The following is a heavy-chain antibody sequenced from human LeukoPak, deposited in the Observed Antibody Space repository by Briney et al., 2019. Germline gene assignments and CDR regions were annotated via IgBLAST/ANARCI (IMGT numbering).Heavy chain of an antibody. CDR1: GFTVSSNY. D-gene: IGHD3-9*01. CDR2: IYSGGST. Sequence: GGSLRLSCAASGFTVSSNYMSWVRQAPGKGLEWVSVIYSGGSTYYADSVKGRFTISRDNSKNTLYLQMNSLRAEDTAVYYCAREAYYDILTGYSTTEPYYYYGMDVWGQGTTVTVSS. CDR3: AREAYYDILTGYSTTEPYYYYGMDV. V-gene: IGHV3-66*01. J-gene: IGHJ6*02.